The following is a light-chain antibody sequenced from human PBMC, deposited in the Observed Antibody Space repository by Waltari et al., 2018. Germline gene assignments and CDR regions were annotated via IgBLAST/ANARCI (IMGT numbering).Light chain of an antibody. J-gene: IGLJ3*02. Sequence: QSVLTQPPSASGTPGQRVTISCSGSSSNIGSKTVNWYQQLPDTPPNPLIYCQNQRPPGVPARFSGSKSGTSASLAISGLQSEYEADYYCAAWDDSLNGWVFGGGTKLTVL. V-gene: IGLV1-44*01. CDR3: AAWDDSLNGWV. CDR2: CQN. CDR1: SSNIGSKT.